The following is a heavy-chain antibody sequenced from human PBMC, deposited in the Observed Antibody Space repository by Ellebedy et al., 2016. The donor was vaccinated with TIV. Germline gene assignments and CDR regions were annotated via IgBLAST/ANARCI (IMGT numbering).Heavy chain of an antibody. CDR3: ARDEMPPPIAAAGDYYYYGMDV. V-gene: IGHV3-30-3*01. Sequence: GESLKISCATSGFTFSNYAMHWVRQAPGKGLEWVAVISYDGSNKYYADSVKGRFTISRDNSKNTLYLQMHGLRAEDTAVYYCARDEMPPPIAAAGDYYYYGMDVWGQGTTVTVSS. D-gene: IGHD6-13*01. J-gene: IGHJ6*02. CDR1: GFTFSNYA. CDR2: ISYDGSNK.